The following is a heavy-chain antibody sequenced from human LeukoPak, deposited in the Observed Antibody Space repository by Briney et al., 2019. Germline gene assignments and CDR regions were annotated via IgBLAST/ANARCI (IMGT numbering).Heavy chain of an antibody. CDR2: IYYSGST. CDR3: ASFPTLPYGLRFDP. J-gene: IGHJ5*02. Sequence: SETLSLTCTVSGGSISSSSHYWGWIRQPPGKGLEWIGSIYYSGSTYYNPSLKSRVTISVDTSKNQFSLKLSSVTAADTAVYYCASFPTLPYGLRFDPWGQGTLVTVSS. D-gene: IGHD1-26*01. V-gene: IGHV4-39*01. CDR1: GGSISSSSHY.